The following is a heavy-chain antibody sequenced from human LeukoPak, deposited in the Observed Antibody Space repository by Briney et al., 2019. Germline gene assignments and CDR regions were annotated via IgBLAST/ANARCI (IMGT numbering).Heavy chain of an antibody. V-gene: IGHV3-23*01. CDR2: IGGSGGST. CDR3: AKAWSSGGWIPDY. J-gene: IGHJ4*02. CDR1: GFTFSTYA. Sequence: GGSLRLSCAASGFTFSTYAMSWVRQAPGKGLEWVSVIGGSGGSTYYADSVKGRFTISRDNSKNTLYLQMNSLRAEDTAVYFCAKAWSSGGWIPDYWGQGTLVTVSS. D-gene: IGHD2-15*01.